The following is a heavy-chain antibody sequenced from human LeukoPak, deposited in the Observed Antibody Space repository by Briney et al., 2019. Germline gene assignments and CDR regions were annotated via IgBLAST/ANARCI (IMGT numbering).Heavy chain of an antibody. V-gene: IGHV4-4*07. CDR1: GGSFSGYY. CDR2: IYTSGST. J-gene: IGHJ4*02. CDR3: ARERNYDFWSGYFDY. Sequence: KPSETLSLTCAVYGGSFSGYYWSWIRQPAGKGLEWIGRIYTSGSTNYNPSLKSRVTMSVDTSKNQFSLKLSSVTAADTAVYYCARERNYDFWSGYFDYWGQGTLVTVSS. D-gene: IGHD3-3*01.